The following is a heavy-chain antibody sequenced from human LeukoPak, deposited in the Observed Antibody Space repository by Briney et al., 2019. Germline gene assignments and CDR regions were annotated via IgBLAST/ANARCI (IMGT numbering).Heavy chain of an antibody. CDR3: AKDRLPYGSVPLFDY. CDR1: GFAFSHYW. V-gene: IGHV3-30*18. J-gene: IGHJ4*02. D-gene: IGHD3-10*01. Sequence: GGSLRLSCAASGFAFSHYWMSWVRQAPGKGLEWVAVISYDGSNKYYADSVKGRFTISRDNSKNTLYLQMNSLRAEDTAVYYCAKDRLPYGSVPLFDYWGQGTLVTVSS. CDR2: ISYDGSNK.